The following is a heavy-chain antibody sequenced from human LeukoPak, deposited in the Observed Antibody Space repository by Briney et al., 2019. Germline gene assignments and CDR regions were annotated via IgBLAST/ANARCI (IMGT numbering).Heavy chain of an antibody. CDR2: IYTSGST. Sequence: SETLSLTCTVSGGSISSYYWSWIRQPPGKGLEWIGYIYTSGSTNYNPSLKSRVTISVDTSKNQFSLKLSSVTAADTAVYYCARGRPGVMYYFDYWGQGTLVTVSS. J-gene: IGHJ4*02. V-gene: IGHV4-4*09. CDR3: ARGRPGVMYYFDY. CDR1: GGSISSYY. D-gene: IGHD3-16*01.